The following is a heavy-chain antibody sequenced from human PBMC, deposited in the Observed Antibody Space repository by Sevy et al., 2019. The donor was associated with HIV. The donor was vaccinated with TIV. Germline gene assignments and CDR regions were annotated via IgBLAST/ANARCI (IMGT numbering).Heavy chain of an antibody. CDR2: FDPEDGET. D-gene: IGHD3-10*01. J-gene: IGHJ6*02. Sequence: GASVKVSCKVSGYTLTELSMHWVRQAPGKGLEWMGGFDPEDGETIYAQKFQGRVTMTEDTSTDTAYMELSSLRSEDTAVYYCATGGSGSRMYYYYGMDVWGQGTTVTVSS. CDR3: ATGGSGSRMYYYYGMDV. CDR1: GYTLTELS. V-gene: IGHV1-24*01.